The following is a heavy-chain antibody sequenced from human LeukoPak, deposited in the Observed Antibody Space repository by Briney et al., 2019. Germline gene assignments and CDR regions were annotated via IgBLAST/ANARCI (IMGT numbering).Heavy chain of an antibody. J-gene: IGHJ4*02. Sequence: GGSLRLSCTASRFTFKTYTMNWVRQVPGKGLEWVSFISSSSGTIFYADSVKGRSSISRDNAKNSLYLQMRSLRVDDTAIYYCARGHTAVTRHFDFWGQGTLVTVSS. CDR1: RFTFKTYT. CDR2: ISSSSGTI. V-gene: IGHV3-48*04. CDR3: ARGHTAVTRHFDF. D-gene: IGHD4-17*01.